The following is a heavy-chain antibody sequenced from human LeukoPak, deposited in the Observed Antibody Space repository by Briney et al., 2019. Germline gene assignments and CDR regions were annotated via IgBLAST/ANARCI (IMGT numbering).Heavy chain of an antibody. CDR2: ISAYNGNT. D-gene: IGHD3-10*01. J-gene: IGHJ4*02. CDR3: ASASLLWFGEATSFDY. V-gene: IGHV1-18*01. Sequence: GASVKVSCKASGYTFTSYGISWVRQAPGQGLEWMGWISAYNGNTNYAQKLQGRVTMTTDTSTSTAYMELRSLRSDDTAVYYCASASLLWFGEATSFDYWSQGTLVTVSS. CDR1: GYTFTSYG.